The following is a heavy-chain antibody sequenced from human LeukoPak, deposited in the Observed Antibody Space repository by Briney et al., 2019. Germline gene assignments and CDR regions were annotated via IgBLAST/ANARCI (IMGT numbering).Heavy chain of an antibody. Sequence: GGSLRLSCAASGFTFSSYSMNWVRQAPGKGLEWVSSISSSSSYIYYADSVKGRFTISRDNAKNTLYLQMNSLRAEDTAVYYCARGGYDYGDYELSGTDYWGQGILVTVSS. CDR1: GFTFSSYS. V-gene: IGHV3-21*01. D-gene: IGHD4-17*01. CDR3: ARGGYDYGDYELSGTDY. J-gene: IGHJ4*02. CDR2: ISSSSSYI.